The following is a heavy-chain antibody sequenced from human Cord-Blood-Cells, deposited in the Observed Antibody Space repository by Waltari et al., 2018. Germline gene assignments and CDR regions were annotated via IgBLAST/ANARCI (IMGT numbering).Heavy chain of an antibody. J-gene: IGHJ4*02. D-gene: IGHD2-2*01. CDR1: GLTVSSNS. CDR2: IYSGGST. V-gene: IGHV3-53*02. Sequence: EVQLVETGGGLIQPGGSLRRSCAASGLTVSSNSMSWVRQAPGKGLEWVSVIYSGGSTYYADSVKGRFTISRDNSKNTLYLQMNSLRAEDTAVYYCARLKGSSRDKDYFDYWGQGTLVTVSS. CDR3: ARLKGSSRDKDYFDY.